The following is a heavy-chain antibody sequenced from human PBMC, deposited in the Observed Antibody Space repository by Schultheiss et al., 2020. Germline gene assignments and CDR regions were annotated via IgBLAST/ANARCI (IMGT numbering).Heavy chain of an antibody. D-gene: IGHD3-22*01. CDR1: GFTVSSNY. CDR2: IYSGGST. J-gene: IGHJ4*02. Sequence: GGSLRLSCAASGFTVSSNYMSWVRQAPGKGLEWVSVIYSGGSTYYADSVKGRFTISRDNSKNTLYLQMNSLRAEDTAVYYCARDLDSTSGYYYDYWGQGTLVTVSS. CDR3: ARDLDSTSGYYYDY. V-gene: IGHV3-66*01.